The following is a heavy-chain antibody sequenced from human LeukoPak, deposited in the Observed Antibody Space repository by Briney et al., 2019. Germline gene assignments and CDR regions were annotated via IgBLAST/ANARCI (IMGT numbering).Heavy chain of an antibody. J-gene: IGHJ3*02. D-gene: IGHD6-13*01. V-gene: IGHV4-59*01. CDR3: ARKGVAMGYSSRRAFDI. Sequence: SETLSLTCTVSGGSISSYYWSWIRQPPGKGLEWIGYIYYSGSTNYNPSLKSQVTISVDTSKNQFSLKLSSVTAADTAVYYCARKGVAMGYSSRRAFDIWGQGTMVTVSS. CDR1: GGSISSYY. CDR2: IYYSGST.